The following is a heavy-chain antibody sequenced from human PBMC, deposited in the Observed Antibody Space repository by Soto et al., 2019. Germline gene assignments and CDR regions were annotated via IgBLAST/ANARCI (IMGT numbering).Heavy chain of an antibody. Sequence: QVQLVQSGAEVKKPGSSVKVSCKASGGTFSSYAISWVRQAPGQGLEWMGGIIPIFGTANYAQKFQGRVTITADESTSTAYMELSSLRAEDTAVYYCARWELDPRTPNYYYYGMDVWGQGTTVTVSS. D-gene: IGHD1-26*01. CDR3: ARWELDPRTPNYYYYGMDV. CDR2: IIPIFGTA. V-gene: IGHV1-69*12. CDR1: GGTFSSYA. J-gene: IGHJ6*02.